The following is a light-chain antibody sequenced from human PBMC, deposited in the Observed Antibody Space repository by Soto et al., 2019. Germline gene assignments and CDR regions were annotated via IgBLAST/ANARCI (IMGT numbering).Light chain of an antibody. Sequence: EIVMTQSPVLLSVSPGERATLSCRASQSVSNSLAWYQQKGGQAPRRLIYGASTSATAIPGRFSGSGSGTEFTLTLSSLQSEDVAVYYCQQYHNGPRLTFGGGTKVEIK. CDR3: QQYHNGPRLT. V-gene: IGKV3-15*01. CDR1: QSVSNS. J-gene: IGKJ4*01. CDR2: GAS.